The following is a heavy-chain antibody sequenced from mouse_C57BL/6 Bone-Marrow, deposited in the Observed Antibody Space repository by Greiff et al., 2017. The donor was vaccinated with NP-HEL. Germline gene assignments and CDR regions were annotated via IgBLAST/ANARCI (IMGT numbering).Heavy chain of an antibody. Sequence: QVQLQQPGAELVMPGASVKLSCKASGYTFTSYWMHWVKQRPGQGLEWIGEIDPSASYTNYNQKFKGKSTLTVDKSSSTAYMQLSSLTSEDSAVYYCARYGNYDAMDYWGQGTSVTVSS. V-gene: IGHV1-69*01. CDR2: IDPSASYT. J-gene: IGHJ4*01. D-gene: IGHD2-1*01. CDR3: ARYGNYDAMDY. CDR1: GYTFTSYW.